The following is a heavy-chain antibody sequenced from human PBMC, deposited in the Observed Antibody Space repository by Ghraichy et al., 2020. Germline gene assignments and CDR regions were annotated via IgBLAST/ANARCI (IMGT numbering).Heavy chain of an antibody. CDR3: ARDSGYDDGAFDY. CDR1: GFTFSSYW. CDR2: IKQDGSEK. J-gene: IGHJ4*02. D-gene: IGHD5-12*01. V-gene: IGHV3-7*03. Sequence: GGSLRLSCAASGFTFSSYWMSWVCQAPGKGLEWVANIKQDGSEKYYVDSVKGRFTISRDNAKNSLYLQMNSLRAEDTAVYYCARDSGYDDGAFDYWGQGTLVTVSS.